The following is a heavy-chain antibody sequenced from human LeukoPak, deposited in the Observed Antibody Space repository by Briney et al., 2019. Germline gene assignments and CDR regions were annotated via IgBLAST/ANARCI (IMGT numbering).Heavy chain of an antibody. Sequence: PSETLSLTCTVSGGSISSYYWSWVRQPPGKGLEWIGYIYYSGSTNYNPSLKSRVTISVDTSKNQFSLKLSSVTAADTAVYYCASAGTLYYYDTSGYYSLDYSGQGTLVTVSS. J-gene: IGHJ4*02. CDR3: ASAGTLYYYDTSGYYSLDY. V-gene: IGHV4-59*01. CDR2: IYYSGST. D-gene: IGHD3-22*01. CDR1: GGSISSYY.